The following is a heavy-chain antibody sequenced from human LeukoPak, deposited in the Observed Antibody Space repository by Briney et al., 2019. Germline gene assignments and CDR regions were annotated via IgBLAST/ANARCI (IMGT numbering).Heavy chain of an antibody. V-gene: IGHV4-59*01. J-gene: IGHJ3*02. CDR2: IYYSGST. D-gene: IGHD3-10*01. CDR3: ARGRRFTMVRGGDDAFDI. Sequence: SETLSLTCTVSGGSISSYYWSWIRQPPGKGLEWIGYIYYSGSTNYNPSLKSRVTISVDTSKNQFSLKLSSVTAADTAVYYCARGRRFTMVRGGDDAFDIWGQGTMVTVSS. CDR1: GGSISSYY.